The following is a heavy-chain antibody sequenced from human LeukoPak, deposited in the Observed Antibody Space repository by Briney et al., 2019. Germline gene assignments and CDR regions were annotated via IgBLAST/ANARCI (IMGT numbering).Heavy chain of an antibody. CDR2: INHSGST. J-gene: IGHJ5*02. D-gene: IGHD2-15*01. Sequence: PSETLSLTCAVYGGSFSGYYRSWIRQPPGKGLEWIGEINHSGSTNYNPSLKSRVAISVDTSKNQFSLKLSSVTAADTAVYYCARGGYCSGGSCYRGLGWFDPWGQGTLVTVSS. CDR1: GGSFSGYY. V-gene: IGHV4-34*01. CDR3: ARGGYCSGGSCYRGLGWFDP.